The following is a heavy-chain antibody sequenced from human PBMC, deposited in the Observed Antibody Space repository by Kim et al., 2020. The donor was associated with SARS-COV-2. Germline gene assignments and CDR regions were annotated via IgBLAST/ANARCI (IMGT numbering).Heavy chain of an antibody. D-gene: IGHD6-19*01. Sequence: ASVKVSCKASGYTFSRYAMNWVRQAPGQGLEWMGWINTNTGNPTYAQGFTGRFVFSLDTSVSTAYLQISSLKAEDTAVYYCARRLAVAGPIGDAFDMWGQGTMVTVSS. CDR2: INTNTGNP. CDR3: ARRLAVAGPIGDAFDM. J-gene: IGHJ3*02. CDR1: GYTFSRYA. V-gene: IGHV7-4-1*02.